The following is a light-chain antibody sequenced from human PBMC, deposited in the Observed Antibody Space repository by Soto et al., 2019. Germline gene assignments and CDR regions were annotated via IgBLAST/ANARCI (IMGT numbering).Light chain of an antibody. CDR3: QQYNNWPSLT. Sequence: IVMTQSPATLSVSPGERATLSCRASQNIRRSLAWYQQKPGQPPRLLIYNSYTRATGIAARFSGSGSGTEFTLTISSLQSEDFAVYYCQQYNNWPSLTFGGGTKVDIK. V-gene: IGKV3-15*01. J-gene: IGKJ4*01. CDR1: QNIRRS. CDR2: NSY.